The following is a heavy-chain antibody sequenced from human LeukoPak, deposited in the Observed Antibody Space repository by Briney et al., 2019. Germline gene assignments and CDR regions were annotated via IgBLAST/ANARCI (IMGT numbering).Heavy chain of an antibody. CDR2: ITTYNGNT. V-gene: IGHV1-18*01. CDR3: ARVVIVAATEDPYYFDY. D-gene: IGHD2-15*01. J-gene: IGHJ4*02. Sequence: ASVKVSCKASGYTFTSYGISWVRQAPGQGLEWMGWITTYNGNTNCAQKLQGRVTMTTDTSTDTTYMELRSLRSDDTALYYCARVVIVAATEDPYYFDYWGQGTLVTVSS. CDR1: GYTFTSYG.